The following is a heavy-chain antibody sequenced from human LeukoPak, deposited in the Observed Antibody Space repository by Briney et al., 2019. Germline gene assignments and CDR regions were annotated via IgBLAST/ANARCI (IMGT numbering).Heavy chain of an antibody. V-gene: IGHV1-69*04. CDR1: GGTFSSYA. CDR2: IIPILGIA. D-gene: IGHD3-22*01. Sequence: ASVKVSCKASGGTFSSYAISWVRQAPGQGLEWMGRIIPILGIANYAQKFQGRVTITADKSTSTAYMELSSLRSEDTAVYYCARDRVGYDSSGYHYAPYYYYGMDVWGQGTTVTVSS. CDR3: ARDRVGYDSSGYHYAPYYYYGMDV. J-gene: IGHJ6*02.